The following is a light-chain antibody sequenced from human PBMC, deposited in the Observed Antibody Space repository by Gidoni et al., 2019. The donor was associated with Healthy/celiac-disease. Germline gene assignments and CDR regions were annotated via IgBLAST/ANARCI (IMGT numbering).Light chain of an antibody. V-gene: IGKV4-1*01. Sequence: DIVMTQSPDSLAVSLGERATINCKSSQSVLYSSNNKNYLAWYQQKPGQPPKLLIYWASTRESGVPDRFSGSGSGTDFTLTISSLQAEDVAVYYCQQYYSTPWTXXXGTXVEIK. CDR2: WAS. J-gene: IGKJ1*01. CDR1: QSVLYSSNNKNY. CDR3: QQYYSTPWT.